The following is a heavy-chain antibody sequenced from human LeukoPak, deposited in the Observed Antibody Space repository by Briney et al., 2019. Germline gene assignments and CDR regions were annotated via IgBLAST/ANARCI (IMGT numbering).Heavy chain of an antibody. J-gene: IGHJ6*02. CDR3: ARGWWVNGNSSAYYYYGMDV. D-gene: IGHD6-25*01. CDR2: ISAYNGNT. V-gene: IGHV1-18*01. Sequence: ASVKVSCKASGYTFTSYGISWVRQAPGQGLEWMGWISAYNGNTNYAQKLQGRVTMTTDTSTSTAYMELRSLRSDDTAVYYCARGWWVNGNSSAYYYYGMDVWGQGTTVTVSS. CDR1: GYTFTSYG.